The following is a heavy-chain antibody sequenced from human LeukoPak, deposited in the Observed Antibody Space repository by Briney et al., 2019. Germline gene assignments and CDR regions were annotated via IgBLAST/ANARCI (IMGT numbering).Heavy chain of an antibody. D-gene: IGHD2-15*01. J-gene: IGHJ3*02. CDR3: ARSLGYCSGGSCYSVDAFDI. CDR2: IYYSEST. V-gene: IGHV4-61*05. Sequence: SETLSLTCTVSGGSISSSSYYWGWIRQPPGKGLEGIGYIYYSESTNYNPALNSRVTISVDTSKNQFSLKLSSVTAADTAVYHCARSLGYCSGGSCYSVDAFDIWGQGTMVTVSS. CDR1: GGSISSSSYY.